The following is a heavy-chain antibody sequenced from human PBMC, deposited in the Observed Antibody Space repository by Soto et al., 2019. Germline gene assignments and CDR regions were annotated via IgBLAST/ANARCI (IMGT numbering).Heavy chain of an antibody. Sequence: QVQLVESGGGVVQPGRSLRLSCAASGFTFSSYAMHWFRQAPGTGLEWLAVISYDGSNKYYADSVKGRFTISRDNSTNTLYLQMHSLRAEDTAVYYCASGAGSSSYLLDYWGQGTLVTVSS. CDR3: ASGAGSSSYLLDY. D-gene: IGHD6-13*01. CDR1: GFTFSSYA. V-gene: IGHV3-30-3*01. J-gene: IGHJ4*02. CDR2: ISYDGSNK.